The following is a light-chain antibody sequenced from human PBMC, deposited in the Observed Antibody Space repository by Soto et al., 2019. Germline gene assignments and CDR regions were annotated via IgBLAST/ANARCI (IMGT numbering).Light chain of an antibody. CDR2: KVS. J-gene: IGKJ1*01. Sequence: DVVMTQSPLSLPVTLGQPASISCRSSQSLIYSDGIAYLNWFHQRPGQSPRRLIYKVSNRDSGVPDRCSGSGSGTDFTLTISRVEAEDVGVYYCMQGTHWPPTFGRGTKVEIK. CDR3: MQGTHWPPT. CDR1: QSLIYSDGIAY. V-gene: IGKV2-30*01.